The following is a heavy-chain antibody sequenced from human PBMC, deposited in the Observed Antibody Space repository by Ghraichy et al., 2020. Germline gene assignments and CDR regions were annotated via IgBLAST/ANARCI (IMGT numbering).Heavy chain of an antibody. CDR3: ARHVGRWLQLTTDY. CDR1: GGSISSSSYY. CDR2: IYYSGST. V-gene: IGHV4-39*01. D-gene: IGHD5-24*01. Sequence: ESLNISCTVSGGSISSSSYYWGWIRQPPGKGLEWIGSIYYSGSTYYNPSLKSRVTISVDTSKNQFSLKLSSVTAADTAVYYCARHVGRWLQLTTDYWGQGTLVTVSS. J-gene: IGHJ4*02.